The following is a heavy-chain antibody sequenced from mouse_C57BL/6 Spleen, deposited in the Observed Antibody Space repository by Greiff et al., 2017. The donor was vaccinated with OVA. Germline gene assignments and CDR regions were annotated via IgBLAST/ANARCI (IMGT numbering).Heavy chain of an antibody. D-gene: IGHD1-1*01. CDR2: IYPGSGST. CDR3: ARSGVYYSAWFAY. J-gene: IGHJ3*01. V-gene: IGHV1-55*01. Sequence: QVQLKQPGAELVKPGASVKMSCKASGYTFTSYWITWVKQRPGQGLEWIGDIYPGSGSTNYNEKFKSKATLTVDTSSSTAYMQLSSLTSEDSAVYYWARSGVYYSAWFAYWGQGTLVTISA. CDR1: GYTFTSYW.